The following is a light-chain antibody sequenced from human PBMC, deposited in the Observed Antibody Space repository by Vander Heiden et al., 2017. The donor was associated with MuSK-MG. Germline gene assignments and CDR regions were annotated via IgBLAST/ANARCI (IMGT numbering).Light chain of an antibody. Sequence: QAVVTPEPSLTVSPGGPVTLTCGSSTGAVTSGHYPYWFQQKPGQAPRTLIYDTSNKHSWTPARFSGSLLGGKAALTLSGAQPEDEAEYYCLLSYSGARFVVFGGGTKLTVL. J-gene: IGLJ2*01. CDR3: LLSYSGARFVV. CDR2: DTS. CDR1: TGAVTSGHY. V-gene: IGLV7-46*01.